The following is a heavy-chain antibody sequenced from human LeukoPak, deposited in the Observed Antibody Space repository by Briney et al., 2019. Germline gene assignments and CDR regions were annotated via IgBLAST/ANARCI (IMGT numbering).Heavy chain of an antibody. Sequence: KTSETLSLTCTVSGGSISSGSYHWSWIRQPAGKGLEWIGRIYTSGSTNYNPSLKSRVTISVDTSKNQFSLKLSSVTAADTAVYYCARALYSSSSVGWFDPWGQGTLVTVSS. D-gene: IGHD6-6*01. CDR3: ARALYSSSSVGWFDP. CDR2: IYTSGST. V-gene: IGHV4-61*02. CDR1: GGSISSGSYH. J-gene: IGHJ5*02.